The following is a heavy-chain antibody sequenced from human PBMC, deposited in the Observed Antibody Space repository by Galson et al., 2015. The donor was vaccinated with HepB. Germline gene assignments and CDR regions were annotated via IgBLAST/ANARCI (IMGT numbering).Heavy chain of an antibody. J-gene: IGHJ4*02. CDR2: ISYDGSNK. Sequence: SLRLSCAASGFTFSSYGMHWVRQAPGKGLEWVAVISYDGSNKYYADSVKGRFTISRDNSKNTLYLQMNSLRAEDTAVYYCAKDQGEYSGYDYSFDYWGQGTLVTVSS. CDR1: GFTFSSYG. D-gene: IGHD5-12*01. V-gene: IGHV3-30*18. CDR3: AKDQGEYSGYDYSFDY.